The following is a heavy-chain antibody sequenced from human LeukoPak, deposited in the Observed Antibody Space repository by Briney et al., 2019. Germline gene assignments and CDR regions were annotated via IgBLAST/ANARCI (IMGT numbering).Heavy chain of an antibody. J-gene: IGHJ3*02. CDR1: GYTFTSYA. CDR2: INAGNGNT. CDR3: VRDYYDSSGRGAFDI. Sequence: ASVKVSCKASGYTFTSYAMHWVRQAPGQRLEWMGWINAGNGNTKYSQKFQGRVTITRDTSASTAYMELSSLRSEDTAVYYCVRDYYDSSGRGAFDIWGQGTMVTVSS. D-gene: IGHD3-22*01. V-gene: IGHV1-3*01.